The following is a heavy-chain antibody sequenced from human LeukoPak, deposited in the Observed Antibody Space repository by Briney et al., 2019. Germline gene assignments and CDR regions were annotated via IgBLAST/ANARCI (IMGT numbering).Heavy chain of an antibody. D-gene: IGHD2-15*01. CDR3: AKDLGYCSGGSCYGIPWFDP. Sequence: GGSLRLSCAASGFIFNNYAMSWVRQAPGKGLEWVSGISDSGGSTFYADSVKDRFTISRDNSKNTLYLQMNSLRAEDTAVYYCAKDLGYCSGGSCYGIPWFDPWGQGTLVTVSS. CDR1: GFIFNNYA. J-gene: IGHJ5*02. V-gene: IGHV3-23*01. CDR2: ISDSGGST.